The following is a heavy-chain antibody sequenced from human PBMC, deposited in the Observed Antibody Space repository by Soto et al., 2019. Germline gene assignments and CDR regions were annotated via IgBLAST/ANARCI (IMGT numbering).Heavy chain of an antibody. J-gene: IGHJ5*02. D-gene: IGHD2-15*01. CDR3: ARSGGSAGWFDP. CDR2: ISHSGTT. V-gene: IGHV4-38-2*01. Sequence: TLSLTCVVSGYSITTGYYWGWIRQPPGKGLEWIGSISHSGTTFYSSSLKSRVTISKDASKNQFSLKVNSVIAADTAVYYCARSGGSAGWFDPWGPGXLVTVSS. CDR1: GYSITTGYY.